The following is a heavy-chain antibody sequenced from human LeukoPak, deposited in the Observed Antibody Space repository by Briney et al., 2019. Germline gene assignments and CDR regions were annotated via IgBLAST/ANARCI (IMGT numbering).Heavy chain of an antibody. V-gene: IGHV3-48*03. CDR1: GFTFSSYE. Sequence: GGSLRLSCAASGFTFSSYEMSWVRQAPGKGLEWVSYISSSDTTIYYADSGKGRFTISRDNAKNSLYLQMNSLRAEDTAVYYCARDSTIAFYDSSGMDWGQGTLVTVSS. CDR3: ARDSTIAFYDSSGMD. J-gene: IGHJ4*02. CDR2: ISSSDTTI. D-gene: IGHD3-22*01.